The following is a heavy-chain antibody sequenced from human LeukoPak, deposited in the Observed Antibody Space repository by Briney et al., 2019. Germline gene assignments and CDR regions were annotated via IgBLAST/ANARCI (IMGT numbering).Heavy chain of an antibody. D-gene: IGHD3-22*01. J-gene: IGHJ4*02. CDR3: TRGSYYYDSSGYYGFDY. CDR1: GFTFGDYA. V-gene: IGHV3-49*04. Sequence: PGGSLRLSCTASGFTFGDYAMSWVRQAPGKGLEWVGFIRSKAYGGTTEYVASVKGRFTISRDDSKSIAYLQMNSLKTEDTAVYYCTRGSYYYDSSGYYGFDYWGQGTLVTVSS. CDR2: IRSKAYGGTT.